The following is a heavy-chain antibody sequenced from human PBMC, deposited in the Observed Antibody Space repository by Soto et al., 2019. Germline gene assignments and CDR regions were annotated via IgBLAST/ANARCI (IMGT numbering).Heavy chain of an antibody. CDR1: GFTFSNAW. CDR2: IKSKTDGGTT. Sequence: GGSLRLSCAASGFTFSNAWMNWVRQAPGKGLEWVGRIKSKTDGGTTDYAAPVKGRFTISRDDSKNTLYLQMNSLKTEDTAVYYCTTDGFARYDSSGYYYYYYGMDVWGQGTTVTVSS. J-gene: IGHJ6*02. D-gene: IGHD3-22*01. V-gene: IGHV3-15*07. CDR3: TTDGFARYDSSGYYYYYYGMDV.